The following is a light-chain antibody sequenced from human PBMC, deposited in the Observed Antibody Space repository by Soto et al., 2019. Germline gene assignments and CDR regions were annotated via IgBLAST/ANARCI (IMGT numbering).Light chain of an antibody. CDR1: QDIDRW. Sequence: DIQMTQSPSSVSASVGDRVTISCRASQDIDRWLAWFQHKPGKAPKLLISTASSLQSGVPSRFSGSGSGTDFTLTIASLQFEDFATYYCQQSYSTLRTFGQGTKVEIK. V-gene: IGKV1D-12*01. J-gene: IGKJ1*01. CDR2: TAS. CDR3: QQSYSTLRT.